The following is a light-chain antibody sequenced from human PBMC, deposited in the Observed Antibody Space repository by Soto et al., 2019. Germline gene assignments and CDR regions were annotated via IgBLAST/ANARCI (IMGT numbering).Light chain of an antibody. CDR3: TSYTTSATLI. CDR1: SSDVGAHNY. V-gene: IGLV2-14*01. Sequence: QSVLTQPASVSGSPGQSIAISCTGTSSDVGAHNYVSWYQQHPGKAPKLMIYDVSSRPSGVSIRFSGSKSGNSASLTISGLQAEDEADYYCTSYTTSATLIFGGGTKVTVL. J-gene: IGLJ2*01. CDR2: DVS.